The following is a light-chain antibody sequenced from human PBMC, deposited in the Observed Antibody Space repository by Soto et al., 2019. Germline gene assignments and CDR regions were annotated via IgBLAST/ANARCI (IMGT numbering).Light chain of an antibody. CDR2: EVT. J-gene: IGLJ1*01. CDR3: SSYTSSSTLYV. V-gene: IGLV2-8*01. Sequence: QSVLTQSPSASGSPGQSVTISCIGTSSDVGGYNYVSWYQHHPGKAPKLIIYEVTKRPSGVPDRFSGSRSGATASLTISGLQAEDEADYYCSSYTSSSTLYVFGSGTKVTVL. CDR1: SSDVGGYNY.